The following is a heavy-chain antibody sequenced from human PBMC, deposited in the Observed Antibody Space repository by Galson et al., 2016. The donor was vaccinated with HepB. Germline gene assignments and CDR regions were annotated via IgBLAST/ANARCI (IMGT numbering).Heavy chain of an antibody. Sequence: SVKVSCKASGVTFSDFAINWVRQAPGQGLEWMGGIIPMFGTPSYSHKFQGRVTITADESTNSAHMDLSSLTSEDTAVYYCARGKGDQRLVGGWFDFWGQGTLVTVSS. CDR2: IIPMFGTP. CDR1: GVTFSDFA. V-gene: IGHV1-69*13. CDR3: ARGKGDQRLVGGWFDF. D-gene: IGHD6-13*01. J-gene: IGHJ4*02.